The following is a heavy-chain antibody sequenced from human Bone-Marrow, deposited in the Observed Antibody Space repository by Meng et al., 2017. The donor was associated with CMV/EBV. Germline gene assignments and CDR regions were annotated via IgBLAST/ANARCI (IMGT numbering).Heavy chain of an antibody. CDR2: IIPILGIA. V-gene: IGHV1-69*10. CDR1: GGTFSSYA. Sequence: SVKGSCKASGGTFSSYAISWVRQAPGQGLEWMGGIIPILGIANYAQKFQGRVTITADKSTSTAYMELSSLRSEDTAVYYCATDAMVRGVMGYYYGMDVWGQGTTVTVSS. J-gene: IGHJ6*02. CDR3: ATDAMVRGVMGYYYGMDV. D-gene: IGHD3-10*01.